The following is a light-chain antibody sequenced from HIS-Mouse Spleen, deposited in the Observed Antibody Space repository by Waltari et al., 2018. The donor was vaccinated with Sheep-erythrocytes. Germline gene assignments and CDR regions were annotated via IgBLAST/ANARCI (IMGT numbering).Light chain of an antibody. CDR2: DVS. CDR3: CSYAGSYNHV. V-gene: IGLV2-11*01. J-gene: IGLJ1*01. Sequence: QSALTQPRSVSGSPGQSVTIACPGTSSDGGCYNHVSWYQQHPGKATNLMSYDVSKRPSGVPVRFSGSKSVNTASLTISGLQAEDEADYYCCSYAGSYNHVFATGTKVTVL. CDR1: SSDGGCYNH.